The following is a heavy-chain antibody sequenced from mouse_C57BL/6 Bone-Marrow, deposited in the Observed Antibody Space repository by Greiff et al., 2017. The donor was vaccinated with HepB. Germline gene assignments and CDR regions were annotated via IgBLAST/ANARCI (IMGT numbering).Heavy chain of an antibody. V-gene: IGHV1-15*01. CDR2: IDPETGGT. Sequence: LVESGAELVRPGASVTLSCKASGYTFTDYEMHWVKQTPVHGLEWIGAIDPETGGTAYNQKFKGKAILTADKSSSTAYMELRSLTSEDSAVYYCTRMNFYAMDYWGQGTSVTVSS. CDR1: GYTFTDYE. J-gene: IGHJ4*01. CDR3: TRMNFYAMDY.